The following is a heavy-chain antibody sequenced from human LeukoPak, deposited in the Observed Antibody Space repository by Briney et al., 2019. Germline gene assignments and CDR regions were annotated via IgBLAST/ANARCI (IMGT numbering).Heavy chain of an antibody. CDR2: IYHDGST. Sequence: SETLSLTCAVSGVSISGSIWWSWVRQPRGKGLEWIGEIYHDGSTNYNASLQGRATITVDKSKNQFFLKLSSVTAADTAVYFCARSHDYIWGSYRVWGQGTQVAVSS. J-gene: IGHJ1*01. D-gene: IGHD3-16*02. V-gene: IGHV4-4*02. CDR3: ARSHDYIWGSYRV. CDR1: GVSISGSIW.